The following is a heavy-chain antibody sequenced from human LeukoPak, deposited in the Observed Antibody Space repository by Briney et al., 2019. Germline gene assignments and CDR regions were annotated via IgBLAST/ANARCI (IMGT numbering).Heavy chain of an antibody. D-gene: IGHD3-22*01. J-gene: IGHJ4*02. CDR3: ARLGTAYSNGYIDY. Sequence: SETLSLTCTVSGGSISSYYWSRIRQPPGKGLEGIGYIYYSGSTNYNPSLKSRVTISVDTSKNQFSLKLSSVTAADTAVYYCARLGTAYSNGYIDYWGQGTLVTVSS. CDR2: IYYSGST. V-gene: IGHV4-59*01. CDR1: GGSISSYY.